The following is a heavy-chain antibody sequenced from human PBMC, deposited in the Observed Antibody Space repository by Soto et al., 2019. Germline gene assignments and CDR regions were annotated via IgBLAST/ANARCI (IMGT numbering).Heavy chain of an antibody. CDR3: ACVGDTADYYYFYMDV. J-gene: IGHJ6*03. V-gene: IGHV4-34*01. Sequence: SETLSLTCAVYGGSFSGYYWSWIRQPPGKGLEWIGEINHSGSTNYNPSLKSRVTISVDTSKNQFSLKLSSVTAADTAVHYCACVGDTADYYYFYMDVWGKGTTVTVSS. CDR1: GGSFSGYY. D-gene: IGHD5-18*01. CDR2: INHSGST.